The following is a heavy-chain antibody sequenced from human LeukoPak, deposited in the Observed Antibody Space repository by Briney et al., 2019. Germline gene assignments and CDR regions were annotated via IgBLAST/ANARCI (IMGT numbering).Heavy chain of an antibody. D-gene: IGHD6-19*01. V-gene: IGHV3-7*02. J-gene: IGHJ4*02. CDR1: ASTFRSSW. CDR3: ARARAQWRILSYDY. CDR2: IKQDGSET. Sequence: GGSLTLSCPVSASTFRSSWMTWVRQAPEKGEERLGNIKQDGSETFYVDSVNGRFTISRDNANNSLYLQMKSLRVDEMAVYYCARARAQWRILSYDYWGQGTLVTVSS.